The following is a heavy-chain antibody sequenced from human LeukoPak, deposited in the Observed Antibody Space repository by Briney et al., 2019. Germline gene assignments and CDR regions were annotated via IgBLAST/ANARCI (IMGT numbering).Heavy chain of an antibody. Sequence: ASVKVSCKASGYTFTSYYMHWVRQAPGQGLEWMGIINPSGGSTSYAQKFQGRVTMTRDTSTSTAYMELSSLRSEDTAVYYCARESSGYDAFDIWGQGTMVTVSS. CDR3: ARESSGYDAFDI. CDR1: GYTFTSYY. V-gene: IGHV1-46*01. J-gene: IGHJ3*02. CDR2: INPSGGST. D-gene: IGHD3-22*01.